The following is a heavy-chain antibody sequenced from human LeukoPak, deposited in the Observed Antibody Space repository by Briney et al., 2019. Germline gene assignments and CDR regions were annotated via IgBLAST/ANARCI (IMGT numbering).Heavy chain of an antibody. V-gene: IGHV4-31*03. CDR3: ARDLNGLFDN. Sequence: SETLSLTCTVSGVTITSGGHYWSWIRQHPGKGLEWIGYIYYSGNTYCTPSLKSRLTISLDTSKNQFSLKLSSVTAADTAVYFCARDLNGLFDNWGQGTLVTVSS. CDR2: IYYSGNT. J-gene: IGHJ4*02. D-gene: IGHD2-8*01. CDR1: GVTITSGGHY.